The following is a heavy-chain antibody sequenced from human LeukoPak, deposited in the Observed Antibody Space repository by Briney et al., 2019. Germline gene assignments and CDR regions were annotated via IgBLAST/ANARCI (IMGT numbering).Heavy chain of an antibody. Sequence: GGSLRLSCAASGFTFSSYAMSWVRQAPGKGLEWVSTISGSGGSTYYADSVKGRFTISRDNSKNTLYPQMNSLRAEDTAVYYCAKVAGSSWDIPYYWGQGTLVTVSS. CDR1: GFTFSSYA. CDR2: ISGSGGST. D-gene: IGHD6-13*01. CDR3: AKVAGSSWDIPYY. V-gene: IGHV3-23*01. J-gene: IGHJ4*02.